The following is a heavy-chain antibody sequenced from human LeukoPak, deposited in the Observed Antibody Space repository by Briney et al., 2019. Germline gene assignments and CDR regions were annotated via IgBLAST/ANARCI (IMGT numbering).Heavy chain of an antibody. CDR1: GGSISSGTYY. CDR3: ARGGYCGGDCYFYY. D-gene: IGHD2-21*02. Sequence: SETLSLTCTVSGGSISSGTYYWSWIRQPAGKGLEWIGRIYTSGSTNYNPSLKSRVTISVDTSKNHFSLKLSSVTAADTAVYYCARGGYCGGDCYFYYWGQGTLVTVSS. J-gene: IGHJ4*02. V-gene: IGHV4-61*02. CDR2: IYTSGST.